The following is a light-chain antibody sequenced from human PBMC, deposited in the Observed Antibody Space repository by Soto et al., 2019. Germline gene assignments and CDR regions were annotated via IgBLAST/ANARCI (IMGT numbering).Light chain of an antibody. CDR3: SSYTSSSTSV. CDR1: SSDVGGYNY. CDR2: EVS. J-gene: IGLJ2*01. Sequence: QSVLTQPASVSGSPGQSITISCTGTSSDVGGYNYVSWYQQHPGKAPKLMIYEVSNRPSGGSNRFSGSKSGNTASLTISGLQAEDEADYYCSSYTSSSTSVFGGGTKVTVL. V-gene: IGLV2-14*01.